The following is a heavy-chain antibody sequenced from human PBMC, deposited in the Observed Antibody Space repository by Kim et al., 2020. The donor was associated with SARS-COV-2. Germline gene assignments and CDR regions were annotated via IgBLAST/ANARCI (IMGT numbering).Heavy chain of an antibody. V-gene: IGHV3-30*18. CDR2: ISYDGSNK. Sequence: GGSLRLSCAASGFTFSSYGMHWVRQAPGKGLEWVAVISYDGSNKYYADSVKGRFTISRDNSKNTLYLQMNSLRAEDTAVYYCAKEDEHGDYDWWGFDYWGQGTLVTVSS. CDR1: GFTFSSYG. D-gene: IGHD4-17*01. J-gene: IGHJ4*02. CDR3: AKEDEHGDYDWWGFDY.